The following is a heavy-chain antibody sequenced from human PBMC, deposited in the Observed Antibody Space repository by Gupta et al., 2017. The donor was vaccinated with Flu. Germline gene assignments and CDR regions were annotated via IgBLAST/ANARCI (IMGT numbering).Heavy chain of an antibody. J-gene: IGHJ4*02. CDR2: INHSGRT. V-gene: IGHV4-34*01. Sequence: QVQLQQWGAGLLKPSETLSLTCAVYGGSFSGYYWSWIRQPPGKGLEWIGEINHSGRTNYNPALKSRVTISVDTAKNQFSLKMRSVTAADTAVYYFAIGPGVGEFTWYYGGQGTLVTVYS. D-gene: IGHD3-10*01. CDR3: AIGPGVGEFTWYY. CDR1: GGSFSGYY.